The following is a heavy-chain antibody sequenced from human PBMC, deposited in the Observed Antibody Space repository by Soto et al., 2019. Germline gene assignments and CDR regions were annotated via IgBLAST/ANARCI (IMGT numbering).Heavy chain of an antibody. J-gene: IGHJ4*02. CDR3: AEEYDYGYWFFDY. CDR2: ISYDGNIE. V-gene: IGHV3-30*18. D-gene: IGHD5-18*01. CDR1: GFSFSSYG. Sequence: GGPLRLSCAASGFSFSSYGMHWVRQAPGKGLEWVAVISYDGNIEFYRDSVKGRFTISRDNSKNTLYLQMSSLRPEDTGVYYCAEEYDYGYWFFDYWGQGTLVTVSS.